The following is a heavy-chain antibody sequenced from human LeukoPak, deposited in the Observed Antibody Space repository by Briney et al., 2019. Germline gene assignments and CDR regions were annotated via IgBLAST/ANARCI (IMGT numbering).Heavy chain of an antibody. Sequence: ASVKASCKASGGTFSSYAISWVRQAPGQGLEWMGRIIPIFGTANYAQKFQGRVTITTDESTSTAYMELSSLRSEDTAVYYCARASGYYYDSSDWFDSWGQGTLVTVSS. J-gene: IGHJ5*01. V-gene: IGHV1-69*05. CDR2: IIPIFGTA. CDR3: ARASGYYYDSSDWFDS. D-gene: IGHD3-22*01. CDR1: GGTFSSYA.